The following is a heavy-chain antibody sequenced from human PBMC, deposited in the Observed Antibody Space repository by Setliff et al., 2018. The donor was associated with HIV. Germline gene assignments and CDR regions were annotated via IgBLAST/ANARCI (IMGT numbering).Heavy chain of an antibody. J-gene: IGHJ4*02. CDR1: GGSISSGGYY. Sequence: SETLSLTCTVSGGSISSGGYYWSWIRQPAGKGLEWIGRIYSSGSTTYRPALKSRVTILLDPSKNQFSLKLSSVTAAATAVYYCARSRGTQQEEYYFDYWGPGTLVTVSS. D-gene: IGHD5-12*01. CDR2: IYSSGST. V-gene: IGHV4-61*02. CDR3: ARSRGTQQEEYYFDY.